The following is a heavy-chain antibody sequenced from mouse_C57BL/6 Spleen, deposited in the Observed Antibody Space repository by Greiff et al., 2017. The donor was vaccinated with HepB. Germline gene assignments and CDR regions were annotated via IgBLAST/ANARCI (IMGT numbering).Heavy chain of an antibody. CDR2: ISYDGSN. V-gene: IGHV3-6*01. Sequence: VQLKESGPGLVKPSQSLSLTCSVTGYSITSGYYWNWIRQFPGNKLEWMGYISYDGSNNYNPSLKNRISITRDTSKNQFFLKLNSVTTEDTATYYCARASGRYAMDYWGQGTSVTVSS. CDR3: ARASGRYAMDY. CDR1: GYSITSGYY. J-gene: IGHJ4*01.